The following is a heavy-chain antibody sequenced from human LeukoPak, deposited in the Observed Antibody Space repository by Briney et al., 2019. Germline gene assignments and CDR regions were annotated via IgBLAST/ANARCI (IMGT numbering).Heavy chain of an antibody. J-gene: IGHJ5*02. D-gene: IGHD6-19*01. CDR1: GFTFSSYA. CDR2: ISGSGGST. V-gene: IGHV3-23*01. CDR3: ANLCLAGIRESWFDP. Sequence: GGSLRLSCAASGFTFSSYAMSWVRQAPGKGLEWVSAISGSGGSTYYADSVKGRFTISRDNSKNTLYLQMNSLRAEDTAVYYCANLCLAGIRESWFDPWGQGTLVTVSS.